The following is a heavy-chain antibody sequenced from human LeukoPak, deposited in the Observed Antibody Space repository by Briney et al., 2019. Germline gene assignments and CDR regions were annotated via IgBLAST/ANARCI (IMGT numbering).Heavy chain of an antibody. J-gene: IGHJ3*02. CDR2: IKTDGSEK. Sequence: GGSLRLSCEGSGFTFSNYWMGWVRQAPGKGLQWVANIKTDGSEKYYVDSVKGRFTISRDNAKNTLYLQVNSLRAEDTAVYYCARAYDRNYDAFDIWGQGTMVTVSS. D-gene: IGHD1-14*01. CDR3: ARAYDRNYDAFDI. CDR1: GFTFSNYW. V-gene: IGHV3-7*01.